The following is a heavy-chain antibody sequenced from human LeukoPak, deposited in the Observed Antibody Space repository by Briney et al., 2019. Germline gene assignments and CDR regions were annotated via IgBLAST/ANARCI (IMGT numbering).Heavy chain of an antibody. CDR3: ARDGPQNRPFDY. D-gene: IGHD2/OR15-2a*01. V-gene: IGHV7-4-1*02. CDR2: ININTGNP. CDR1: GYTLTNYA. J-gene: IGHJ4*02. Sequence: ASVKVSCKASGYTLTNYAMNWVRQAPGQGLEWMGWININTGNPTYVQDFTGRFVFSLDTSVSTAYLQINSLESEDTAVYYCARDGPQNRPFDYWGQGTLVTVSS.